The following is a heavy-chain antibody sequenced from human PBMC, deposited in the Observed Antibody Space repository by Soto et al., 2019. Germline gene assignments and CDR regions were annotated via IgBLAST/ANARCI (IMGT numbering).Heavy chain of an antibody. CDR3: ARAKFPIYYYDRNAAPAWFDP. Sequence: SETLSLTCTVSGGSISSYYWSWIRQPPGKGLEWIGYIYYSGSTNYNPSLKSRVTISVDTSKNQFSLKLSSVTAADTAVYYCARAKFPIYYYDRNAAPAWFDPWGQGTLVTAPQ. J-gene: IGHJ5*02. V-gene: IGHV4-59*01. D-gene: IGHD3-22*01. CDR2: IYYSGST. CDR1: GGSISSYY.